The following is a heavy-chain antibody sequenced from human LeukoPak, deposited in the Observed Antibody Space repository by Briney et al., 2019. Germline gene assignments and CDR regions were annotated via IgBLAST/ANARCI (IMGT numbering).Heavy chain of an antibody. CDR2: ISYDGSNK. V-gene: IGHV3-30*04. CDR3: ARDLAAAGDYYYYGMDV. CDR1: GLTFSSYA. J-gene: IGHJ6*04. D-gene: IGHD6-13*01. Sequence: PGRSLRLSCAASGLTFSSYAMHWVRQAPGKGLEWVAVISYDGSNKYYADSVKGRFTISRDNSKNTLYLQMNSLRAEDTAVYYCARDLAAAGDYYYYGMDVWGKATTVTVSS.